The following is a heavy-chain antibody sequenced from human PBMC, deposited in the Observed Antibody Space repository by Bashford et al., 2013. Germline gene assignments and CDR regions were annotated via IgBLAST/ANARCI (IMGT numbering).Heavy chain of an antibody. CDR2: INHSGST. J-gene: IGHJ5*02. CDR3: ARGLRVAALTKRSGARWFDP. CDR1: GGSFSGYY. Sequence: SETLSLTCAVYGGSFSGYYWSWIRQPPGKGLEWIGEINHSGSTNYNPSLKSRVTISVDTSKNQFSLKLSSVTAADTAVYYCARGLRVAALTKRSGARWFDPWGQGTLVTVSS. V-gene: IGHV4-34*01. D-gene: IGHD6-6*01.